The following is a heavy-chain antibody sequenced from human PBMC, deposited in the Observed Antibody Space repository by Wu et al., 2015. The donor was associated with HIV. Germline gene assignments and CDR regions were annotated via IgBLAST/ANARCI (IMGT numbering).Heavy chain of an antibody. CDR3: ARERFGEFFPLPCGMDV. Sequence: QVQLVQSGAEVKKPGSSVKVSCKASGYTFTSYGISWVRQAPGQGLEWMGWISAYNGNTNYAQKLQGRVTMTTDTSTSTAYMELRSLRSDDTAVYYCARERFGEFFPLPCGMDVWGQGTTVTVSS. CDR2: ISAYNGNT. CDR1: GYTFTSYG. J-gene: IGHJ6*02. D-gene: IGHD3-10*01. V-gene: IGHV1-18*01.